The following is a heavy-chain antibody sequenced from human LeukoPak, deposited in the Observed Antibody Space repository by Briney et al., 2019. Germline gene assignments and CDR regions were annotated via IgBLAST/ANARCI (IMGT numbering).Heavy chain of an antibody. CDR2: MNPNSGNT. D-gene: IGHD2-15*01. V-gene: IGHV1-8*01. CDR3: ARGGGLYCSGGSCDAFDI. Sequence: ASVKVSCKASGYTFTSYDINWVRQATGQGLEWMGWMNPNSGNTGYAQKFQGRVTMTRNTSISTAYVELSSLRSEDTAVYYCARGGGLYCSGGSCDAFDIWGQGTMVTVSS. CDR1: GYTFTSYD. J-gene: IGHJ3*02.